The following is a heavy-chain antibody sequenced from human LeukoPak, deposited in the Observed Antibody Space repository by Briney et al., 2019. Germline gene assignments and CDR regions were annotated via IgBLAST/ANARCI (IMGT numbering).Heavy chain of an antibody. J-gene: IGHJ4*02. Sequence: ASVKVSCKTSGYTFTGYYMHWVRQAPGQGLEWMGWISAYNGNTNYAQKLQGRVTMTTDTSTSTAYMELRSLRSDDTAVYYCARGGGYSPKSSSWYFDYWGQGTLVTVSS. CDR3: ARGGGYSPKSSSWYFDY. D-gene: IGHD6-13*01. V-gene: IGHV1-18*04. CDR2: ISAYNGNT. CDR1: GYTFTGYY.